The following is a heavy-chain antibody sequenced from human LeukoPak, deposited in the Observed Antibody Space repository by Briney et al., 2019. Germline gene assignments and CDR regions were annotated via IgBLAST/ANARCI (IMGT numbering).Heavy chain of an antibody. D-gene: IGHD1-26*01. J-gene: IGHJ4*02. CDR3: ARSRSMSKNDKILRY. Sequence: GGSLRLSCAASGFTFSAYTMNWVRHAPGKGLEWVSSIKASDNYIYYAASVAGRFTISTDAAQNSLYLQMDSLRAEDTATYYCARSRSMSKNDKILRYWGQGTLVTVSS. V-gene: IGHV3-21*01. CDR2: IKASDNYI. CDR1: GFTFSAYT.